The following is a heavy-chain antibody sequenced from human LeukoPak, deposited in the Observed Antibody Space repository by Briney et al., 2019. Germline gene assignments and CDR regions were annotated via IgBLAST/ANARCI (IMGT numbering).Heavy chain of an antibody. J-gene: IGHJ4*02. Sequence: GGSLRLSCAASGFTFSSYSMNWVRQAPGKGLEWVSSISSSSSYICYADSVKGRFTISRDNAKNSLYLQMNSLRAEDTAVYYCARDRSGSLFFDYWGQGTLVTVSS. D-gene: IGHD1-26*01. CDR1: GFTFSSYS. V-gene: IGHV3-21*01. CDR2: ISSSSSYI. CDR3: ARDRSGSLFFDY.